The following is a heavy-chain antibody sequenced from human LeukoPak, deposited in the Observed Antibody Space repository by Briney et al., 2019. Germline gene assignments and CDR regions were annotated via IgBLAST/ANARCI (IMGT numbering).Heavy chain of an antibody. D-gene: IGHD6-19*01. CDR1: GGSINSSRYY. Sequence: SETLSLTCTVSGGSINSSRYYWGWIRQPPGKGLEFIGSIYYSGSTYYNPSLKSRVTISVDTSKNQFSLKLSSVTAADTAVYYCAREREAVAGMKAFDIWGQGTMVTVSS. V-gene: IGHV4-39*07. CDR2: IYYSGST. CDR3: AREREAVAGMKAFDI. J-gene: IGHJ3*02.